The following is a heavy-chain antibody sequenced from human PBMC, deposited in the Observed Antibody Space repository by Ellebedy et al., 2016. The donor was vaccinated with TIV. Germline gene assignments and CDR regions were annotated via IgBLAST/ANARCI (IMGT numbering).Heavy chain of an antibody. CDR2: IDLSDSDT. Sequence: GESLRISCQGSAYSFINYWIVWVRQMPGRGLEWMGIIDLSDSDTRYSPSFQGQVTISADKSISTAYLQWSSLKASDTAIYYCAREEESGSSWFAYWGRGTLVTVSS. J-gene: IGHJ4*02. CDR1: AYSFINYW. D-gene: IGHD6-13*01. V-gene: IGHV5-51*01. CDR3: AREEESGSSWFAY.